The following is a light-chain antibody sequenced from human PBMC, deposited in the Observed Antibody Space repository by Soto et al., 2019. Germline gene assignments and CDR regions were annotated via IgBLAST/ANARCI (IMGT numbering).Light chain of an antibody. J-gene: IGKJ2*01. CDR2: AAS. CDR1: QSVSRN. CDR3: QQYNNWPYT. V-gene: IGKV3-15*01. Sequence: EIVMTQSPATLSVSPGERATLSCRASQSVSRNLAWYQQKPGQAPRLLIYAASTRATGIPARFSGSGSGTEFTLTISSLQSEDLVVYYCQQYNNWPYTFGQGTKLEIK.